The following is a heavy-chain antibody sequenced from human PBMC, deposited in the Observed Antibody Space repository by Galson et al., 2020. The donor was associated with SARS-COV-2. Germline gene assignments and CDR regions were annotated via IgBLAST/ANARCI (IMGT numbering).Heavy chain of an antibody. Sequence: GESLKIPCNGSGYSFASYWNVLVRQIPGKGLEWMGIIYPGDSDTKYSPSFQGQVPIPDDTSNSTAYLQGSHLKASDSAMYYCARRAGTYSGWYFDLWGRGTLVTVSS. V-gene: IGHV5-51*01. J-gene: IGHJ2*01. CDR3: ARRAGTYSGWYFDL. D-gene: IGHD1-26*01. CDR1: GYSFASYW. CDR2: IYPGDSDT.